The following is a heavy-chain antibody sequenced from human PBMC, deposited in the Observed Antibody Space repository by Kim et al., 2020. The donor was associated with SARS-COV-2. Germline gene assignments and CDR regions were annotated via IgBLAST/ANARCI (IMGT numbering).Heavy chain of an antibody. J-gene: IGHJ4*02. Sequence: ASVKVSCKASGYTFTSYAMHWVRQAPGQRLEWMGWINAGNGNTKYSQKFQGRVTITRDTSASTAYMELSSLRSEDTAVYYCARRKDYYDSSGYFDYWGQGTLVTVSS. D-gene: IGHD3-22*01. CDR1: GYTFTSYA. CDR2: INAGNGNT. V-gene: IGHV1-3*01. CDR3: ARRKDYYDSSGYFDY.